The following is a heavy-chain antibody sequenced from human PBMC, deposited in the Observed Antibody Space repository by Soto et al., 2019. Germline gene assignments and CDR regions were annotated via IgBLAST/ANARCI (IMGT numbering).Heavy chain of an antibody. CDR2: ISAYNGNT. CDR3: ARSLNEVLWFGEFSSYMDV. D-gene: IGHD3-10*01. CDR1: GYTFASYG. V-gene: IGHV1-18*01. J-gene: IGHJ6*03. Sequence: GAPVKVSCKASGYTFASYGSSWVRQATGQGLEWMGWISAYNGNTNYAQKLQGRVTMTTDTSTSTAYMELRSLRSDDTAVYYCARSLNEVLWFGEFSSYMDVWGKGTTVTVSS.